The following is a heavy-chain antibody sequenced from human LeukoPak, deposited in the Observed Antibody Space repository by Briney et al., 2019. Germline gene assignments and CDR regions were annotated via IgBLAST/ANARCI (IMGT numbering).Heavy chain of an antibody. Sequence: GASVKVSCKASGYTFTSYYMHWVRQAPGQGLEWMGIINPSGGSTSYAQKFQGRVTMTRDMSTSTVYMELSSLRSEDTAVYYCASTPGIGYYFDYWGQGTLVTVSS. J-gene: IGHJ4*02. CDR2: INPSGGST. CDR3: ASTPGIGYYFDY. D-gene: IGHD2-15*01. V-gene: IGHV1-46*01. CDR1: GYTFTSYY.